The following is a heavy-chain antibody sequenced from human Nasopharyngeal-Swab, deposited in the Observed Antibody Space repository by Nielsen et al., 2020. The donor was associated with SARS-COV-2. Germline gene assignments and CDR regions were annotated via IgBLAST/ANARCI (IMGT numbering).Heavy chain of an antibody. D-gene: IGHD5-24*01. CDR2: IYPGNSDT. CDR1: GYSFASYW. V-gene: IGHV5-51*01. Sequence: GGSLRLSCTGFGYSFASYWIGWVRQMPGKGLEWMGSIYPGNSDTRYSPAFHGRVTISADKSITTAYLQWTSLRASDTAVYYCARRAARDGYNYEVDPWGQGTLVTVSS. J-gene: IGHJ5*02. CDR3: ARRAARDGYNYEVDP.